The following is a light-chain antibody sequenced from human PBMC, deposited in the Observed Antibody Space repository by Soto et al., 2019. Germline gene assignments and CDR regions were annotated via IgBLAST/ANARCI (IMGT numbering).Light chain of an antibody. CDR1: QSISSW. CDR3: QQYNSYSET. V-gene: IGKV1-5*01. Sequence: DIPMTQSPSTLSASVGDRVTITCRASQSISSWLDWYQQKPGKAPKLLIYDASSLESGVPSRFSGSGSGTELTLTISSLQPDDFATYYCQQYNSYSETFGQGTKVEIK. J-gene: IGKJ1*01. CDR2: DAS.